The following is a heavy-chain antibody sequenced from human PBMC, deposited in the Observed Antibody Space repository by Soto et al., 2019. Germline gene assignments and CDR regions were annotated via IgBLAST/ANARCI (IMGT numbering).Heavy chain of an antibody. D-gene: IGHD3-9*01. CDR2: INHSGST. CDR1: GGSLSGYY. J-gene: IGHJ6*02. Sequence: SETLSLTCAVYGGSLSGYYWSWIRQPPGKGLEWIGEINHSGSTNYNPSLKSRVTIPVDTPKNQFSLKLSSMTAADTAMYYCARGGYDFLTGYYTPYYYGMDVWGQGTTVTVSS. V-gene: IGHV4-34*01. CDR3: ARGGYDFLTGYYTPYYYGMDV.